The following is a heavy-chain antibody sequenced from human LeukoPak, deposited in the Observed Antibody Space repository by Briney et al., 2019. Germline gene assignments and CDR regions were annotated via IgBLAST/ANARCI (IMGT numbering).Heavy chain of an antibody. CDR2: IKSKTAGGTT. V-gene: IGHV3-15*01. CDR3: TGPPD. J-gene: IGHJ4*02. Sequence: GGPLRLSCAASGLSVSDAWMSWVRQAPGKGLEWVGRIKSKTAGGTTDYVASVKGRFTISRDDSKNTLYLQMNSLKTEDTAVYYCTGPPDWGQGTLVTVSS. CDR1: GLSVSDAW.